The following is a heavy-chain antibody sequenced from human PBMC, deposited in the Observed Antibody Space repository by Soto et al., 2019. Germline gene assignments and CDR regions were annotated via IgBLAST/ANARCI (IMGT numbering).Heavy chain of an antibody. D-gene: IGHD6-6*01. CDR3: TTDGPYRRSSLWFDP. J-gene: IGHJ5*02. Sequence: EVQLVESGGSLVKTGGSLRLSCAASAFSFSNAWMTWVRQAPAKGLEWVGRIKCKSDGETTDYAAPVKGRFTISREDSRNTLYLHMNSLNTEDTAGYYCTTDGPYRRSSLWFDPWCQGTLVTVSS. CDR2: IKCKSDGETT. CDR1: AFSFSNAW. V-gene: IGHV3-15*01.